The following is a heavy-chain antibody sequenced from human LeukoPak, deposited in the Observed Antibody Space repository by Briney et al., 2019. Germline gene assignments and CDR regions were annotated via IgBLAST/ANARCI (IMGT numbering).Heavy chain of an antibody. CDR1: GFSFSRYG. V-gene: IGHV3-30*02. D-gene: IGHD3-10*01. Sequence: GGSLRLSCAAPGFSFSRYGMHWVRQAPGKGLEWVAYIRYDGRNRNYADSVKGRFTSSRDDSKNTVYLQMDSLRAEDTAVYYCAKIPLGSHWVDFDYWGQGTLVTVSS. J-gene: IGHJ4*02. CDR2: IRYDGRNR. CDR3: AKIPLGSHWVDFDY.